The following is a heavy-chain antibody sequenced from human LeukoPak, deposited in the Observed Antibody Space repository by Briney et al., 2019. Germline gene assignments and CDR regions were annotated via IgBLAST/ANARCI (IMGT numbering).Heavy chain of an antibody. Sequence: PSETLSLTCTVSGGSLSSYYWSWIRQPPGKGLEWIGYIYYSGSTNYNPSLKSRVTISVDTSKNQFSLKLSSVTAADTAVYYCARVRGPGSYNHPYYYFDYWGQGTLVTVSS. J-gene: IGHJ4*02. V-gene: IGHV4-59*01. CDR2: IYYSGST. CDR1: GGSLSSYY. CDR3: ARVRGPGSYNHPYYYFDY. D-gene: IGHD3-10*01.